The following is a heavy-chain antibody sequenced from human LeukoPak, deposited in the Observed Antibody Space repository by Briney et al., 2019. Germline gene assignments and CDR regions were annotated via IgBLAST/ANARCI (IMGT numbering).Heavy chain of an antibody. V-gene: IGHV3-21*01. CDR1: GFTFSSYS. CDR2: ISSSSSYI. D-gene: IGHD1-26*01. CDR3: ARGGSGGYGDYDDY. Sequence: GESLRLSCAASGFTFSSYSMNWVRQAPGKGLEWVSSISSSSSYIYYADSVKGRFTISRDNAKNSLYLQMNSLRAEDTAVYYCARGGSGGYGDYDDYWGQGTLVTVSS. J-gene: IGHJ4*02.